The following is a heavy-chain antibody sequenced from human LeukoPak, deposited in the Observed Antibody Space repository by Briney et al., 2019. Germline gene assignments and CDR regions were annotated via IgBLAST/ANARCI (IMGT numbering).Heavy chain of an antibody. J-gene: IGHJ5*02. V-gene: IGHV4-34*01. Sequence: SETLSLTCAVYGGSFSGYYWSWIRQPPGKGLEWIGEINHSGSTNYNPSLKSRVTISVDTSKNQFSPKLSSVTAADTAVYYCARHFGYSSSWRQFDPWGQGTLVTVSS. D-gene: IGHD6-13*01. CDR2: INHSGST. CDR3: ARHFGYSSSWRQFDP. CDR1: GGSFSGYY.